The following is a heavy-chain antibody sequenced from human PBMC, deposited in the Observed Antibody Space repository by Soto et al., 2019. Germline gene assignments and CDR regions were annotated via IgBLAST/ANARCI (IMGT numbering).Heavy chain of an antibody. J-gene: IGHJ6*02. CDR3: TREMAYSGYDFWSGYLWKPVNYGMDV. V-gene: IGHV1-2*04. Sequence: ASVKISCKASGYTFTGYYMHWVRQAPGQGPEWMGWINPNSGGTNYAQKFQGWVTMIRDTSISTAYMELSRLRSDDTAVYYCTREMAYSGYDFWSGYLWKPVNYGMDVWGQGTTVTVSS. D-gene: IGHD3-3*01. CDR1: GYTFTGYY. CDR2: INPNSGGT.